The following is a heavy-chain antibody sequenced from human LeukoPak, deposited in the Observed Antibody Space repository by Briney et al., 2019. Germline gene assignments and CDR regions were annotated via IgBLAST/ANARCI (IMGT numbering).Heavy chain of an antibody. D-gene: IGHD6-19*01. CDR1: GYTFTSYG. J-gene: IGHJ5*02. CDR2: ISAYNGNT. V-gene: IGHV1-18*01. CDR3: ARESRQGYSSGWYVH. Sequence: GASVKVSCKASGYTFTSYGISWVRQAPGQGLEWMGWISAYNGNTNYAQKLQGRVTMTTDTSTSSAYNELRSLRSDDTAVYYCARESRQGYSSGWYVHWGQGTLVTVPS.